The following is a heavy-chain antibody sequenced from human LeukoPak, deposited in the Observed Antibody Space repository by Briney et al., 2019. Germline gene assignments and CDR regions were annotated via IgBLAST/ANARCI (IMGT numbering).Heavy chain of an antibody. D-gene: IGHD3-22*01. CDR3: TRVEPPGYYDSSGYYP. CDR1: GGSISSSSYY. J-gene: IGHJ5*02. Sequence: ETLSLTCTVSGGSISSSSYYWGWIRQPPGKGLEWVSVIYSGGSTYYADSVKGRFTISRDNSKNTLYLQMNSLKTEDTAVYYYTRVEPPGYYDSSGYYPWGQGTLVTVSS. V-gene: IGHV3-53*01. CDR2: IYSGGST.